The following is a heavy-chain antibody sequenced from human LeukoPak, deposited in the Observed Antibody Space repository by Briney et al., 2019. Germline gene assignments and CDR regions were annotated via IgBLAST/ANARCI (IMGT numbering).Heavy chain of an antibody. CDR3: AKDYEWLRPLGAFDI. Sequence: PGRSLRLSCAASGFTFSSYAMHWVRQAPGKGLEWVAVISYDGSNKYYADSVKGRFTISRDNSKNTLYLQMNSLRAEDTAVYYCAKDYEWLRPLGAFDIWGQGTMVTVSS. D-gene: IGHD5-12*01. CDR2: ISYDGSNK. J-gene: IGHJ3*02. CDR1: GFTFSSYA. V-gene: IGHV3-30-3*01.